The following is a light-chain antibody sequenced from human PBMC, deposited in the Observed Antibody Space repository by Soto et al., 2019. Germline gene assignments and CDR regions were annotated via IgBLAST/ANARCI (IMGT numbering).Light chain of an antibody. CDR3: QQYATDPLT. Sequence: EIVLTQSPGTLSLSPGERATLSCRASQSVSDNYLAWYKQKPGQARRLLIYGASSRATGIPDRFSGSGSGTDFTLTISRLEPEDFVAYYCQQYATDPLTFGGGTKVDIK. CDR1: QSVSDNY. CDR2: GAS. V-gene: IGKV3-20*01. J-gene: IGKJ4*01.